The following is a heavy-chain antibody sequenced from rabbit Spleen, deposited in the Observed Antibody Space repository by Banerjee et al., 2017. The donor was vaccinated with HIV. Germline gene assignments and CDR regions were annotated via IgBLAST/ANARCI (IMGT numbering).Heavy chain of an antibody. CDR2: ISGSSGST. CDR3: ARDTSTSFSTYGMDL. D-gene: IGHD1-1*01. CDR1: GFSFSSGHY. V-gene: IGHV1S40*01. J-gene: IGHJ6*01. Sequence: QQLVESGGGLVKPGASLTLTCKASGFSFSSGHYMCWVRQAPGKGLEWIACISGSSGSTYYAGWAKGRFTISKTSSTTVTLQMTSLTAADTATYFCARDTSTSFSTYGMDLWGPGTLVTVS.